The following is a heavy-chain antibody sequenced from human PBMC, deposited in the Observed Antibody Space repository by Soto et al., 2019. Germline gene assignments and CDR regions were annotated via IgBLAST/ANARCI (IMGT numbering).Heavy chain of an antibody. V-gene: IGHV1-2*02. CDR2: INPNGGGT. J-gene: IGHJ4*02. CDR1: EYTFTGYY. D-gene: IGHD6-19*01. Sequence: ASVKVSCKTSEYTFTGYYLHWVRQAPGQGLEWMGWINPNGGGTIYAQKFQGRLTMTRDTSITTAYMELSRLRSDDTAFYYCATSSDWSPLLDYWGRGTLVTVSS. CDR3: ATSSDWSPLLDY.